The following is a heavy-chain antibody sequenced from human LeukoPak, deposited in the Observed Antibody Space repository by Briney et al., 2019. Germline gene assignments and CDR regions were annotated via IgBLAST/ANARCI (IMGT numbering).Heavy chain of an antibody. V-gene: IGHV3-7*01. Sequence: GGSLRLSCAASGFTFSSYWMSWVRQAPGKGLEWVANIKQDGSEKYYVDSVKGRFTIPRDNAKNSLYLQMNSLRAEDTAVYYCARDGPNQWIQLWTGVYYYYGMDVWGQGTTVTVSS. CDR3: ARDGPNQWIQLWTGVYYYYGMDV. D-gene: IGHD5-18*01. J-gene: IGHJ6*02. CDR2: IKQDGSEK. CDR1: GFTFSSYW.